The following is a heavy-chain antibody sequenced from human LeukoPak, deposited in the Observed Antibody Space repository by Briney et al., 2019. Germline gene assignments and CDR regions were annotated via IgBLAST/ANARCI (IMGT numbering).Heavy chain of an antibody. D-gene: IGHD3-22*01. J-gene: IGHJ4*02. CDR2: IYHSGST. CDR3: ARRKSSGYYDW. Sequence: SETLSLTCAVSGYSISSGYYWGWIRQPPGKGVEGLGSIYHSGSTYYNPSLKSRVTISVDTSKNQFSLKLSSVTAADTAVYYCARRKSSGYYDWWGQGTLVTVSS. V-gene: IGHV4-38-2*01. CDR1: GYSISSGYY.